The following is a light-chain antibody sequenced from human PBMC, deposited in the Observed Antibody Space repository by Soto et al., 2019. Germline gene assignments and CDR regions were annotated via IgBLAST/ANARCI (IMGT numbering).Light chain of an antibody. V-gene: IGLV1-40*01. Sequence: QSVLTQPASASGTPGQNVSISCSGSGSNIRSNHVYWYQQLAGTAPKLLIYGGNNRPSGVPDRFSGSRSGTSASLDITGLQAEDEAADFCQSYDRSLNNYVFGTGTXVTV. CDR1: GSNIRSNH. CDR3: QSYDRSLNNYV. J-gene: IGLJ1*01. CDR2: GGN.